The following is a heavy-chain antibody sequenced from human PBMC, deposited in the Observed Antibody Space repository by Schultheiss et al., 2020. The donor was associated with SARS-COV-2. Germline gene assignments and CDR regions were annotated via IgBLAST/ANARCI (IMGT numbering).Heavy chain of an antibody. Sequence: GGSLRLSCAASGFTFSDYYMSWVRQAPGKGLEWVGFIRSKAYGGTTEYAASVKGRFTISRDDSKSIAYLQMNSLKTEDTAVYYCTRDLRPYSSGWYSAYWGQGTLVTVSS. D-gene: IGHD6-19*01. V-gene: IGHV3-49*04. CDR2: IRSKAYGGTT. CDR1: GFTFSDYY. J-gene: IGHJ4*02. CDR3: TRDLRPYSSGWYSAY.